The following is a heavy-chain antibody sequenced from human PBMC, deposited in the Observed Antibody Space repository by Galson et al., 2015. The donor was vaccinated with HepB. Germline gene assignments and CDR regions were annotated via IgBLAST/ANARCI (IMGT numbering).Heavy chain of an antibody. J-gene: IGHJ6*02. CDR1: GGSISSSNW. CDR2: IYHSGST. CDR3: ARYSSGWWRVAKHYYYGMDV. D-gene: IGHD6-19*01. V-gene: IGHV4-4*02. Sequence: ETLSLTCAVSGGSISSSNWWSWVRQPPGKGLEWIGEIYHSGSTNYNPSLKSRVTISVDKSKNQFSLKLSSVTAADTAVYYCARYSSGWWRVAKHYYYGMDVWGQGTTVTVSS.